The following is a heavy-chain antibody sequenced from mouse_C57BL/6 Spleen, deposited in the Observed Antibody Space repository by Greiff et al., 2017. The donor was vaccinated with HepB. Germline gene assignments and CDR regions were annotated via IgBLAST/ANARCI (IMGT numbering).Heavy chain of an antibody. CDR3: ARSPYYYGSSYFAMDY. Sequence: QVQLQQPGAELVRPGSSVKLFCKASGFTFTSYWMDWVKPRPGQGLEWIGNIYSSDSETHYNQKFKDKATLTVDKSSSTAYMQLSSLTSEDSAVYYCARSPYYYGSSYFAMDYWGQGTSVTVSA. CDR2: IYSSDSET. CDR1: GFTFTSYW. D-gene: IGHD1-1*01. V-gene: IGHV1-61*01. J-gene: IGHJ4*01.